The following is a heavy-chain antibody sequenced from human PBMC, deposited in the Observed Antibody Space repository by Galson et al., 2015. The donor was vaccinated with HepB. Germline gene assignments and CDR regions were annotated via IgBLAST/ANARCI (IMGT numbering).Heavy chain of an antibody. Sequence: SLRLSCAASGFTFSSYGMHWVRQAPGKGLEWVAVISYDGSNKYYADSVKGRFAISRDNSKNTLSLQMNSLRAEDTAVYYCAKDHLQHLVRGWFDPWGQGTLVTVSS. CDR2: ISYDGSNK. CDR1: GFTFSSYG. D-gene: IGHD6-6*01. CDR3: AKDHLQHLVRGWFDP. V-gene: IGHV3-30*18. J-gene: IGHJ5*02.